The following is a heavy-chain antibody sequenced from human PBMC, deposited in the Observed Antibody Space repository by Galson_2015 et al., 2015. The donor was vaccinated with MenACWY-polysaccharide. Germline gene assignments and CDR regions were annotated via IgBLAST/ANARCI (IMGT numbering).Heavy chain of an antibody. CDR2: IFHSGTS. Sequence: ETLSLTCAVSDYSIRSGYFWGWIRQPPGKGLEWIASIFHSGTSYYNPSLKSRVTISVDTSKNQFSLKLSSVTAADTAVYYCARVEKYSGSFYILYWGQGTLVTVSS. J-gene: IGHJ4*02. D-gene: IGHD1-26*01. CDR1: DYSIRSGYF. CDR3: ARVEKYSGSFYILY. V-gene: IGHV4-38-2*01.